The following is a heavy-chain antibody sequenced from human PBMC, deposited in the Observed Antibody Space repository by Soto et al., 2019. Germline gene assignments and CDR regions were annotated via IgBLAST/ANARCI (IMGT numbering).Heavy chain of an antibody. CDR2: INHSGST. Sequence: PSETLSLTCAVYGGSLSGYYCSWIRQPPGKGLEWIGEINHSGSTNYNPSLKSRVTISVDTSKNQFSLKLSSVTAADTAVYYCARGGDSLTGYYMSYWGQGTLVTVSS. V-gene: IGHV4-34*01. CDR1: GGSLSGYY. CDR3: ARGGDSLTGYYMSY. D-gene: IGHD3-9*01. J-gene: IGHJ4*02.